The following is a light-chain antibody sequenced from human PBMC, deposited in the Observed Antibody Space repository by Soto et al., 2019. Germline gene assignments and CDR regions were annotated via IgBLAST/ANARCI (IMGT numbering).Light chain of an antibody. Sequence: ELVLTQSPATLSLSPGERATLSCRASQSASSFLAWYQQKPGQAPRLLIYDASNKATGIPARFSGSGSGTDFTLTINSLEPEDFAVYYCQQRSNWPLTFGGGTKVDIK. J-gene: IGKJ4*01. CDR3: QQRSNWPLT. V-gene: IGKV3-11*01. CDR1: QSASSF. CDR2: DAS.